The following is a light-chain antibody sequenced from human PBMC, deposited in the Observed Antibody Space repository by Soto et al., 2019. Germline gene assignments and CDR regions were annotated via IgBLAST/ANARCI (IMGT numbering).Light chain of an antibody. V-gene: IGKV1-5*03. CDR2: KAS. CDR1: QSISGW. CDR3: QQYNTYSPT. J-gene: IGKJ1*01. Sequence: DIQMTQSPSTLSAFVGDRVTITCRASQSISGWLAWYQQKPGKAPHLLIYKASSLEGGVPSRFSCSGSGTEFTPTISRLQPDDFATYYCQQYNTYSPTFGKGTKVDIK.